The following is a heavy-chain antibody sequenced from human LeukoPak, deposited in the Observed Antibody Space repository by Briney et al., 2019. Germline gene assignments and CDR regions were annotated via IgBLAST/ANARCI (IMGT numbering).Heavy chain of an antibody. V-gene: IGHV3-23*01. CDR2: IGDSGGST. CDR1: GITFSSYA. CDR3: ANSGLGY. J-gene: IGHJ4*02. D-gene: IGHD1-26*01. Sequence: GGSLRLSCAASGITFSSYAMSWVRQAPGKGLEWVSSIGDSGGSTFYADSVKGRFTISRDNSKNTLYLQMNSLRAEDTAVYYCANSGLGYWGQGTLVTVSS.